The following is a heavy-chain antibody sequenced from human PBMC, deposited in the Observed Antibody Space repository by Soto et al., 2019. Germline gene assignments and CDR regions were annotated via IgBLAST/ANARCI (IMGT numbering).Heavy chain of an antibody. V-gene: IGHV3-21*01. CDR2: ISSSSSYI. J-gene: IGHJ4*02. Sequence: GGSLRLSCAASGFTFSSYSMNWVRQAPGKGLEWVSSISSSSSYIYYADSVKGRFTISRDNAKNSLYLQMNSLRAEDTAVYYCARGQGETYYYDSSGYRTFDYWGQGTLVTVSS. D-gene: IGHD3-22*01. CDR3: ARGQGETYYYDSSGYRTFDY. CDR1: GFTFSSYS.